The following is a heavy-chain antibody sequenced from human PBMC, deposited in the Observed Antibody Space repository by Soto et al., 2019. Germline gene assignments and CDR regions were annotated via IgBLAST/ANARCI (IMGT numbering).Heavy chain of an antibody. CDR1: GGSISSSSYY. CDR2: IYYSGST. D-gene: IGHD1-26*01. V-gene: IGHV4-39*01. J-gene: IGHJ3*02. CDR3: ARHSTMGATGAFDI. Sequence: SETLSLTCTVSGGSISSSSYYWGWIRQPPGKGLEWIGSIYYSGSTYYNPSLKSRVTISVDTSKSQFSLKLSSVTAADTAVYYCARHSTMGATGAFDIWGQGTMVTVSS.